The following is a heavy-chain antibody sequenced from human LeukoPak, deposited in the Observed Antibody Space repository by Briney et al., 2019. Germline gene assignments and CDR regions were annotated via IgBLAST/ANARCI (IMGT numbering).Heavy chain of an antibody. D-gene: IGHD5-18*01. J-gene: IGHJ2*01. CDR2: ISYDGSNK. CDR3: ARDPRGYNYGYWYFDL. CDR1: GFTFSSYG. V-gene: IGHV3-30*03. Sequence: GGSLRLSCAASGFTFSSYGMHWVRQAPGKGLEWVAVISYDGSNKYYADSVKGRFTISRDNSKNTLYLQMNSLRAEDTALYHCARDPRGYNYGYWYFDLWGRGTLVTVSS.